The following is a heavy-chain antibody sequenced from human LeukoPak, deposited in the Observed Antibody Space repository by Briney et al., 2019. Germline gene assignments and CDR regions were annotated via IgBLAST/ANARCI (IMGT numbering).Heavy chain of an antibody. Sequence: PSETLSLTCAVYGGSFSGYYWSWIRQPPGKGLEWIGEINHSGSTNYNPSLKSRVTISVDTSKNQFSLKLSSVTAADTAVYYCARGLRRQWLRRQEGFDYWGQGTLVTVSS. CDR3: ARGLRRQWLRRQEGFDY. J-gene: IGHJ4*02. V-gene: IGHV4-34*01. D-gene: IGHD5-12*01. CDR1: GGSFSGYY. CDR2: INHSGST.